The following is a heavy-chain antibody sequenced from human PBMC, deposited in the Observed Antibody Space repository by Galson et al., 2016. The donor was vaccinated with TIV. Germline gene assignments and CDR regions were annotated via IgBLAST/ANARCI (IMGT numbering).Heavy chain of an antibody. CDR1: GGAFISHG. Sequence: SVKVSCKASGGAFISHGISWVRQAPGQGLEWMGGNIPIFGLANYAQKFQGRVTITADDSTRTAYMELSSLRFDDTAVYYCARGGSTVTRPFDYWGQGTLVTVSS. V-gene: IGHV1-69*13. D-gene: IGHD4-17*01. J-gene: IGHJ4*02. CDR2: NIPIFGLA. CDR3: ARGGSTVTRPFDY.